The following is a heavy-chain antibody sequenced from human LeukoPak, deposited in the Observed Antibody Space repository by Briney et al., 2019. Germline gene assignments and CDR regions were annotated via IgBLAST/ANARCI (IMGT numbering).Heavy chain of an antibody. CDR2: INPNSGGT. CDR1: GYTFTGYY. Sequence: ASVKVSCKASGYTFTGYYMHWVRQAPGQGLEWMGWINPNSGGTNYAQKFQGRVTMTRDTSISTAYMELSRLRSDDTAVYYCARIGSGYSYGFFDYWGQGTLVTVSS. D-gene: IGHD5-18*01. J-gene: IGHJ4*02. CDR3: ARIGSGYSYGFFDY. V-gene: IGHV1-2*02.